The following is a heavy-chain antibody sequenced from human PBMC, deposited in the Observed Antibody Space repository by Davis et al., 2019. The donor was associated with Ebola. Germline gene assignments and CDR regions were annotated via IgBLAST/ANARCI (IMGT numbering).Heavy chain of an antibody. CDR3: ARGGPLHGYYFDY. CDR1: RGTFSSYA. V-gene: IGHV1-69*13. CDR2: IIPIFGTA. Sequence: SVKVSCKASRGTFSSYAISWVRQAPGQGLEWMGGIIPIFGTANYAQKFQGRVTITADESTSTAYMELSSLRSEDTAVYYCARGGPLHGYYFDYWGQGTLVTVSS. J-gene: IGHJ4*02.